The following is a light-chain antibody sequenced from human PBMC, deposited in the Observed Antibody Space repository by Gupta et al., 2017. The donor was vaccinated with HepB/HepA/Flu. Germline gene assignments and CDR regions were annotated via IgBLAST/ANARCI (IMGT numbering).Light chain of an antibody. CDR3: QRRSNFA. Sequence: EIVVTQSPATLSLSPGERASLSCRTSQSVGNYLAWYQQKPGQALRLLIDDASNRAAGIPSRCSGSGSGTDFTLTISGLEPEDFSFYYCQRRSNFAFGGGTKVEIK. V-gene: IGKV3-11*01. J-gene: IGKJ4*01. CDR2: DAS. CDR1: QSVGNY.